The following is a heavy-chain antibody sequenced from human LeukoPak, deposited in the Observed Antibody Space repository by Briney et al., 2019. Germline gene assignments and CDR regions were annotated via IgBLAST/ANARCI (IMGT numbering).Heavy chain of an antibody. CDR1: GGSISSYY. J-gene: IGHJ6*02. D-gene: IGHD4-17*01. CDR3: ASLTVTTDPITYYYYGMDV. V-gene: IGHV4-59*08. CDR2: IYYSGST. Sequence: SETLSLTCTVSGGSISSYYWSWIRQPPGKGLEWIGYIYYSGSTNYNPSLKSRVTISVDTSKNQFSLKLSSVTAADTAVYYCASLTVTTDPITYYYYGMDVWGQGTTVTVSS.